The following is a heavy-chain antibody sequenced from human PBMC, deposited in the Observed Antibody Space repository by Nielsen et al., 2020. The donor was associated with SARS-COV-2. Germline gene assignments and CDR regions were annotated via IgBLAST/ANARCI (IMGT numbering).Heavy chain of an antibody. CDR2: VRTKTKSYAT. CDR3: VVPCTSTTCRSKPFDY. Sequence: WLRQPPGKGLEWVGRVRTKTKSYATDYVASVKGRFTISRDDSKASIYLQMNTLQTEDTAVYYCVVPCTSTTCRSKPFDYWGQGTLVTVS. V-gene: IGHV3-72*01. D-gene: IGHD1-26*01. J-gene: IGHJ4*02.